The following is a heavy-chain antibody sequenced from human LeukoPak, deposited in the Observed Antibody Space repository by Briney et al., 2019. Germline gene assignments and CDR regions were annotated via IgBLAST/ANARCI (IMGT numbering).Heavy chain of an antibody. CDR1: EFTFRTYA. Sequence: GESLRLSCEASEFTFRTYAMHWVRQAPGKGLEWVALIAYDGSSKYYADSVRGRFSISRDNSKNTLYLEMNSLRRDDTAVYFCARVHTERASLPPFDHWGQDPWSPFPQ. J-gene: IGHJ4*01. CDR2: IAYDGSSK. CDR3: ARVHTERASLPPFDH. V-gene: IGHV3-30*04. D-gene: IGHD1-26*01.